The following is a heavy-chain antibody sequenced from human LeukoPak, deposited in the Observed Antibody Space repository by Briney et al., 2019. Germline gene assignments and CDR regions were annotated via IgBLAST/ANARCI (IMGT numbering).Heavy chain of an antibody. CDR2: ISSSSTYI. CDR3: VRENHGSFDY. D-gene: IGHD1-14*01. Sequence: GGSLRLSCAASGFSFSTYYVNWVRQAPGKGLEWVPCISSSSTYIYYSDSVRGRFAISRDNAKNSLYLQMNSLRAEDTAVYYCVRENHGSFDYWGQGSLVTVSS. V-gene: IGHV3-21*01. J-gene: IGHJ4*02. CDR1: GFSFSTYY.